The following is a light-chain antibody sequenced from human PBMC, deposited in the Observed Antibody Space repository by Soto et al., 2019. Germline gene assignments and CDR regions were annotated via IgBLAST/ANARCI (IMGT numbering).Light chain of an antibody. Sequence: QSALTQPPSASGSPGQSVTISCTGTSSDVGGYNYVSWYQQHPGKAPKLMIYEVSKRPSGVPDRFSGSKSGNTASLTVSGLQAEDEADYYCSSYAGSNNFRVFGPGTKLTVL. CDR2: EVS. V-gene: IGLV2-8*01. J-gene: IGLJ1*01. CDR1: SSDVGGYNY. CDR3: SSYAGSNNFRV.